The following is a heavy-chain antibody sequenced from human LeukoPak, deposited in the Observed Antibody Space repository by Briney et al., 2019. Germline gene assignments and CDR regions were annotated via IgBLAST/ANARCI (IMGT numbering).Heavy chain of an antibody. V-gene: IGHV3-74*01. CDR1: GFTFSSYW. CDR3: ARSNQADDY. D-gene: IGHD1-14*01. CDR2: INPGGSSI. Sequence: PGGSLRLSCAASGFTFSSYWMHWVRQVQGKGLVWVARINPGGSSITYGDSVKGRFTISRDNAKNTLYLQMDSLRAEDTGVYYCARSNQADDYWGQGTLVTVSS. J-gene: IGHJ4*02.